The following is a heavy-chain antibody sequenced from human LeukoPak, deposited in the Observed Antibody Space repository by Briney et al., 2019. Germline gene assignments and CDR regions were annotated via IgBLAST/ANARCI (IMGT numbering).Heavy chain of an antibody. V-gene: IGHV3-30-3*01. J-gene: IGHJ6*02. CDR3: ARDLYGLGSHWDHYGLDV. CDR1: GFTFSSYA. Sequence: TGGSLRLSCAASGFTFSSYAMHWVRQAPGKGLEWVAVISYDGSNKYYADSVKGRFTISRDNSKNSLYLQMNSLRAEDTAIYYCARDLYGLGSHWDHYGLDVWGLGTTVTVSS. CDR2: ISYDGSNK. D-gene: IGHD3-10*01.